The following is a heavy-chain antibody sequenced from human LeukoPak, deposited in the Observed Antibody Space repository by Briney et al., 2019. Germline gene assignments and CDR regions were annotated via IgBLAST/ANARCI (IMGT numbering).Heavy chain of an antibody. J-gene: IGHJ3*02. D-gene: IGHD3-22*01. V-gene: IGHV3-7*01. CDR2: IKQDGSEK. CDR3: AREGATYYYDSSGLGI. Sequence: GGSLRLSCAASGFTFSSYWMSWVRQAPGKGLEWVANIKQDGSEKYYVDSVKGRFTISRDNAKNSLYLQMNSLRAEDTAVYYCAREGATYYYDSSGLGIWGQGTMVTVSS. CDR1: GFTFSSYW.